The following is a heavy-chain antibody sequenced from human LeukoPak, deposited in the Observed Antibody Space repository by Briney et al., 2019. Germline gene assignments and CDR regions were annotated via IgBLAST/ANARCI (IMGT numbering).Heavy chain of an antibody. CDR1: GGSFSGYY. CDR2: INHSGST. D-gene: IGHD3-9*01. Sequence: SETLSLTCAVYGGSFSGYYWSWIRQPPGKGLEWIGEINHSGSTNYNPSLKSRVTISVDTSKNQFSLKLSSVTAADTAVYYCAREPVLRYFDPTGYYFDYWGQGILVTVSS. J-gene: IGHJ4*02. CDR3: AREPVLRYFDPTGYYFDY. V-gene: IGHV4-34*01.